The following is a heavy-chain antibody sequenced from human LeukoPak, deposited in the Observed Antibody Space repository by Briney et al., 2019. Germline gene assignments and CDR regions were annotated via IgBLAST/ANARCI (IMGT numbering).Heavy chain of an antibody. Sequence: GGSLRLSCAASGFTFSSYGMNWVRQAPGKGLEWVAYIRYDGSQKYYGDSVKGRFTISRDNSKNTVYLQMNSLRDEDTAVYYCARDLLSLPHKYFDSWGQGTLVTVSS. D-gene: IGHD3-16*01. CDR2: IRYDGSQK. CDR3: ARDLLSLPHKYFDS. V-gene: IGHV3-30*02. J-gene: IGHJ4*02. CDR1: GFTFSSYG.